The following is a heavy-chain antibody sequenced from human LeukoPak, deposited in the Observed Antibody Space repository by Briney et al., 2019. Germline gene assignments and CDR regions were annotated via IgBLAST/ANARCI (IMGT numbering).Heavy chain of an antibody. J-gene: IGHJ1*01. CDR3: ARNGREARRFQH. Sequence: ASVKVSCKPSGYTFTSYDINWVRQATGQGLEWMGWMNPNSGNTGYAQKFQGRVTITRNTSISTAYMELSSLRSEDTAVYYCARNGREARRFQHWGQGTLVTVSS. D-gene: IGHD6-6*01. CDR1: GYTFTSYD. CDR2: MNPNSGNT. V-gene: IGHV1-8*03.